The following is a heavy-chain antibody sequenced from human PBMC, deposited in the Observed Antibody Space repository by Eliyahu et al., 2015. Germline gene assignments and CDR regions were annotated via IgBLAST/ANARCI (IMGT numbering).Heavy chain of an antibody. CDR1: GGSISSGSXY. CDR2: IYTSGST. Sequence: QVQLQESGPGLVKPSQTLSLTCTVXGGSISSGSXYWSWIRQPAGKGLGWIGRIYTSGSTNYNPSLKSRVTISVDTSKNQFSLKLSSVTAADTAVYYCASGYSSGWYSIDYWGQGTLVTVSS. V-gene: IGHV4-61*02. D-gene: IGHD6-19*01. J-gene: IGHJ4*02. CDR3: ASGYSSGWYSIDY.